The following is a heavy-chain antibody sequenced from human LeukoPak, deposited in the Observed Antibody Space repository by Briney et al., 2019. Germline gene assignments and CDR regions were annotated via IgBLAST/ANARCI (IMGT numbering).Heavy chain of an antibody. V-gene: IGHV3-30*02. CDR2: IRNDRGEI. CDR1: GFTFSSYA. D-gene: IGHD4-17*01. CDR3: GKDPNGDYIGAFEM. Sequence: GGSLRLSCAASGFTFSSYAMHWVRQAPDKGLEWLAFIRNDRGEIYYADSVKGRSTISRDNAKNTLYLEMHSLRAEDTAVYYCGKDPNGDYIGAFEMWGRGTMVTVSP. J-gene: IGHJ3*02.